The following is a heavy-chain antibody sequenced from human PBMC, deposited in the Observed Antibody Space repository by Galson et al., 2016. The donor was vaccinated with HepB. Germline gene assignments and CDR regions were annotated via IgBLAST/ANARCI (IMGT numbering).Heavy chain of an antibody. CDR3: ARDVQYRFDS. CDR1: GYTFSSSS. Sequence: SVKVSCKAAGYTFSSSSISWVRQAPGQGLEWVGWISTYSGNTKYAQKFQGGLSLTTDSSTTTAYMELRSLRFDDTALYYCARDVQYRFDSWGQGTLVTVSS. CDR2: ISTYSGNT. D-gene: IGHD2/OR15-2a*01. J-gene: IGHJ4*02. V-gene: IGHV1-18*04.